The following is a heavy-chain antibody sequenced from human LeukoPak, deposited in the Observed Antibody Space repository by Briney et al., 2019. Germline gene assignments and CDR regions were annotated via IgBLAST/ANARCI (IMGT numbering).Heavy chain of an antibody. Sequence: PSETLSLTCTVSGGSIRRTSYYWGWIRQPPGNGLGWIGSIYFSVSTYYNPSLKSRVTISVDTSKNKFSLKLSSVTAADTAVYYCARVGGQQLVRWYGYYYYYMDVWGKGTTVTVSS. V-gene: IGHV4-39*07. CDR1: GGSIRRTSYY. CDR3: ARVGGQQLVRWYGYYYYYMDV. CDR2: IYFSVST. D-gene: IGHD6-13*01. J-gene: IGHJ6*03.